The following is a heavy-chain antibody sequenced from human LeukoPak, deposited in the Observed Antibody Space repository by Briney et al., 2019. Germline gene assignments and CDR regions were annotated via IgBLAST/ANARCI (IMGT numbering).Heavy chain of an antibody. Sequence: PGGSLRLSCAASGFTVSSNYMSWVRQAPGKGLEWVSAISGSGGSTYYADSVKGRFTISRDNSKNTLYLQMNSLRAEDTAVYYCAKGVGANLYNWFDPWGQGTLVTVSS. V-gene: IGHV3-23*01. CDR1: GFTVSSNY. D-gene: IGHD1-26*01. CDR2: ISGSGGST. CDR3: AKGVGANLYNWFDP. J-gene: IGHJ5*02.